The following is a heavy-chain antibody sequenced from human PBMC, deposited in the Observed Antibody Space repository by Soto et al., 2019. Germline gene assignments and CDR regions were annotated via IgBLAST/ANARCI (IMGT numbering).Heavy chain of an antibody. CDR1: GYTFTIYA. J-gene: IGHJ4*02. D-gene: IGHD4-4*01. CDR2: INAGDSNT. V-gene: IGHV1-3*01. CDR3: ARGGGNFPSFFDY. Sequence: ASVKVSCKASGYTFTIYAIHWVRQAPGQRLEWMGWINAGDSNTKYSQKFQGRVTITRDTSATTAYMELSSLRSEDTAVYYCARGGGNFPSFFDYWGQGTLVTVSS.